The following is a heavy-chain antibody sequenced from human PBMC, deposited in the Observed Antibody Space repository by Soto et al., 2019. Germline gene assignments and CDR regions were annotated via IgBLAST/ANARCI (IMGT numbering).Heavy chain of an antibody. D-gene: IGHD2-2*03. CDR2: ISYDGSQK. CDR1: GFCFSNYT. J-gene: IGHJ4*02. Sequence: PGRTLRRSCAAAGFCFSNYTMHWVRQAPDKGLEWVALISYDGSQKYYADSVKGRFAISRDNSRNTLYLQINSLRVEDTAVYYGARPAWILVFLDLWRQGYLDTVCS. V-gene: IGHV3-30*09. CDR3: ARPAWILVFLDL.